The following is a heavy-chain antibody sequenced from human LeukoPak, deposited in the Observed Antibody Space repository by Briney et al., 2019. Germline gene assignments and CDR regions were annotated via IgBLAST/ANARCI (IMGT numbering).Heavy chain of an antibody. CDR2: ISGSGGST. D-gene: IGHD4-17*01. J-gene: IGHJ4*02. CDR1: GFTSSSHA. V-gene: IGHV3-23*01. Sequence: HPGGSLRLSCAASGFTSSSHALSWVRQAPGKGLEWVSYISGSGGSTDYADSVEGRFTISRDNSKNTLYLQMSSLRAEDTAIYYCAKDRYGDYYFDYWGQGTLVTVSS. CDR3: AKDRYGDYYFDY.